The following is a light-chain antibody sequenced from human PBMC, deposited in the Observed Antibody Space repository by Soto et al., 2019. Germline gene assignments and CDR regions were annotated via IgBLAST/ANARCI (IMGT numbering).Light chain of an antibody. J-gene: IGKJ1*01. CDR2: WSS. Sequence: DIVMTQSPDSLAVSLGEKATMNCKSSQSVLYSSNNKNYLAWYQQKPGQPPKLLIYWSSTRQPGVPERISGSGSGTDFTLTISSLQAEDVAVYYCQQYYSTPWTFGQGTKVEIK. CDR3: QQYYSTPWT. V-gene: IGKV4-1*01. CDR1: QSVLYSSNNKNY.